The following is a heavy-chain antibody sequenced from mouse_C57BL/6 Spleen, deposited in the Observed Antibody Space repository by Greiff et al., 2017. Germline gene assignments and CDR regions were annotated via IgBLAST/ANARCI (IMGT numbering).Heavy chain of an antibody. J-gene: IGHJ1*03. CDR1: GFSLTSYG. V-gene: IGHV2-3*01. Sequence: QVQLQQSGPGLVAPSQSLSITCTVSGFSLTSYGVSWVRQPPGKGLEWLGVIGGDGSTNYHSATISRLSISKYNSKGQVFLKRNSLQTGDTATYYCAKASYDGYRDWYFDVWGTGTTVTVSS. CDR3: AKASYDGYRDWYFDV. CDR2: IGGDGST. D-gene: IGHD2-3*01.